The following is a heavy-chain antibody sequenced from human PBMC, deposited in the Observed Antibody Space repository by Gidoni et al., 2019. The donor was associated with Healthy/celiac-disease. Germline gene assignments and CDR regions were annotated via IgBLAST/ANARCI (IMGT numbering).Heavy chain of an antibody. V-gene: IGHV3-23*01. Sequence: VQLLESGGCLVQPGGSLRPSCAASGFTFSSDAISWVRHAPGKGLEWVAAISGSGGSTYYADCVKGRFTISRDNSKNTLYLQMNSLRAEDTAVYYCAKAKGYCSSTSCPDYYYYGMDVWGQGTTVTVSS. D-gene: IGHD2-2*01. CDR1: GFTFSSDA. CDR2: ISGSGGST. CDR3: AKAKGYCSSTSCPDYYYYGMDV. J-gene: IGHJ6*02.